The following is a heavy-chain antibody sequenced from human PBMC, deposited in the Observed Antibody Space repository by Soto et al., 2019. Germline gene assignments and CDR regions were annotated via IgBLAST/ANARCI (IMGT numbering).Heavy chain of an antibody. CDR1: GGSISSYY. J-gene: IGHJ3*02. D-gene: IGHD6-13*01. CDR2: IYYSGST. V-gene: IGHV4-59*08. Sequence: QVQLQESGPGLVKPSETLSLTCTVSGGSISSYYWSWIRQPPGKGLEWIGYIYYSGSTNYNPALNSRVTISVDTSKNQFSLKLSSVTVADTAVYYCARRYSSAFDIWGQGTMVTVSS. CDR3: ARRYSSAFDI.